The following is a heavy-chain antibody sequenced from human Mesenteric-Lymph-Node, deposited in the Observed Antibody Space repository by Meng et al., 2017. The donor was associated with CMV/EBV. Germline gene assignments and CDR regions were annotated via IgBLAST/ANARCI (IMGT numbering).Heavy chain of an antibody. V-gene: IGHV3-15*01. J-gene: IGHJ5*02. Sequence: GESLKISCAASGFTFSNAWMSWVRQAPGKGLEWVGHIKSKTDGGTTDYAAPVKGRFTISRDNSKNTVYLQMSSLRAEDTAVYYCVKERVIPDVTGWFDPWGQGTLVTVSS. D-gene: IGHD2-2*01. CDR2: IKSKTDGGTT. CDR3: VKERVIPDVTGWFDP. CDR1: GFTFSNAW.